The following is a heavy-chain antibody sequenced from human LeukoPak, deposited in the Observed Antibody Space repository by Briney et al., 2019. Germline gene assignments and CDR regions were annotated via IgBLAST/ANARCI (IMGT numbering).Heavy chain of an antibody. CDR2: IKQDGSEK. Sequence: GGSLRLSCAASGFTFSSYWMSWVRQAPGKGLEWVANIKQDGSEKYYVDSVKGRFTISRDNSKNTLYLQMNSLRAEDTAVYYCAKGRFGELIAFDIWGQGTMVTVSS. CDR1: GFTFSSYW. J-gene: IGHJ3*02. CDR3: AKGRFGELIAFDI. D-gene: IGHD3-10*01. V-gene: IGHV3-7*01.